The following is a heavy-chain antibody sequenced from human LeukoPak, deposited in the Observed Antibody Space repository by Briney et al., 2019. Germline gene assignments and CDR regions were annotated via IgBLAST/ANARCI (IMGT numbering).Heavy chain of an antibody. V-gene: IGHV4-38-2*02. Sequence: PSETLSLTCTVSSYSISSGYYWGWIRQPPGKGLEWIGSIYHSGSTYYNPSLKSRVTISVDTPKNQFSLKLSSVTAADTAVYYCARALGQLLSRYWGQGTLVTVSS. D-gene: IGHD2-2*01. CDR2: IYHSGST. J-gene: IGHJ4*02. CDR3: ARALGQLLSRY. CDR1: SYSISSGYY.